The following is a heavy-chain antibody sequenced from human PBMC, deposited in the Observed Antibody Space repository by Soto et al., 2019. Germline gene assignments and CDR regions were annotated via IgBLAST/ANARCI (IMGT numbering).Heavy chain of an antibody. CDR3: ARDNYGDTYYFDY. Sequence: SETLSLTCTVSGGSISSGAYYWSWVRQPPGKGLEWIGYIHYSGSTYYNPSLKSRVTISVDTSKNQFSLKLSSVTATDTAVYYCARDNYGDTYYFDYWGQGTLVTVSS. CDR1: GGSISSGAYY. CDR2: IHYSGST. D-gene: IGHD4-17*01. J-gene: IGHJ4*02. V-gene: IGHV4-30-4*01.